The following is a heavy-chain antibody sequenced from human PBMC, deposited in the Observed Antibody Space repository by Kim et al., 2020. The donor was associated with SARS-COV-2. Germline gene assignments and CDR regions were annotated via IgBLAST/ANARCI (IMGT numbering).Heavy chain of an antibody. D-gene: IGHD6-19*01. CDR2: ISGSGGST. V-gene: IGHV3-23*01. J-gene: IGHJ4*02. CDR3: AKDFNSGWYRLYYFDY. Sequence: GGSLRLSCAASGFTFSSYAMSWVRQAPGKGLEWVSAISGSGGSTYYADSVKGRFTISRDNSKNTLYLQMNSLRAEDTAVYYCAKDFNSGWYRLYYFDYWGQGTLVTVSS. CDR1: GFTFSSYA.